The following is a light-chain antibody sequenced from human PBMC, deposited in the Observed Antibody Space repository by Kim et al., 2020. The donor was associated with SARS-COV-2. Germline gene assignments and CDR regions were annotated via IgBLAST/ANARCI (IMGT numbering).Light chain of an antibody. CDR3: QQYNTWPYT. CDR2: GAS. J-gene: IGKJ2*01. Sequence: PGERATLSCRPNQSVYNSNLAWYQHKPGQAPRLLIYGASTRATGGPARFSGSESGSEFTLTISSLQSEDFAVYYCQQYNTWPYTFGQGTKLEI. CDR1: QSVYNSN. V-gene: IGKV3-15*01.